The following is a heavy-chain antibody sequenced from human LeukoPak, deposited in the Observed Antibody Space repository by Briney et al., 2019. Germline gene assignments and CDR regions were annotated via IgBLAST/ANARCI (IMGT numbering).Heavy chain of an antibody. CDR3: AREYCSSTSCYLWYFDL. J-gene: IGHJ2*01. D-gene: IGHD2-2*01. CDR1: GGSFSGNY. CDR2: INHSGST. Sequence: SETLSLTCAVYGGSFSGNYWSWIRQPPGKGLEWIGEINHSGSTNYNPSLKSRVTISVDTSKNQFSLKLSSVTAADTAVYYCAREYCSSTSCYLWYFDLWGRGTLVTVSS. V-gene: IGHV4-34*01.